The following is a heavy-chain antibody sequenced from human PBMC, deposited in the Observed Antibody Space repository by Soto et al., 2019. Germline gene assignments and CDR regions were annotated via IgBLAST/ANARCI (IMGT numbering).Heavy chain of an antibody. D-gene: IGHD6-25*01. V-gene: IGHV1-8*01. J-gene: IGHJ4*01. Sequence: GXPVKVSWTTSGYTISIDDIDCGSNGTGQGLEWMGWINPSNGNAGYAQNFQGRVTMTRNTSISTAYMELSSLRSDDTAVYFCAPRKERSGPNYFD. CDR3: APRKERSGPNYFD. CDR2: INPSNGNA. CDR1: GYTISIDD.